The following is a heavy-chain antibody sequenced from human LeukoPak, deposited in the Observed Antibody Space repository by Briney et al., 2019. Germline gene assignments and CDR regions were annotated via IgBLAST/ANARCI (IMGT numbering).Heavy chain of an antibody. CDR2: IYTSGST. V-gene: IGHV4-61*02. CDR3: ARDHQDYGDYGPLLY. Sequence: PSETLSLTCTVSGGSISSGSYYWSWIRQPAGKGLEWIGRIYTSGSTNYNPSLKSRVTMSVDTSKNQFSLKLSSVTAADTAVYYCARDHQDYGDYGPLLYWGQGTLVTVSS. D-gene: IGHD4-17*01. CDR1: GGSISSGSYY. J-gene: IGHJ4*02.